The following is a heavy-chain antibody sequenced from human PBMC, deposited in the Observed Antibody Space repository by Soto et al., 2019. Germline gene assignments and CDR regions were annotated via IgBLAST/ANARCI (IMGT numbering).Heavy chain of an antibody. J-gene: IGHJ6*02. V-gene: IGHV3-53*01. CDR1: GFTVNSNY. CDR2: TNTGGTT. Sequence: GGSLRLSCAASGFTVNSNYMSWVRQAPGEGLQWVSITNTGGTTYYADSVKGRFTVSRDNSKSTLCLQMNSLRAEDTAVYYCAKGDGFILAVWGQGTTVTVSS. D-gene: IGHD1-26*01. CDR3: AKGDGFILAV.